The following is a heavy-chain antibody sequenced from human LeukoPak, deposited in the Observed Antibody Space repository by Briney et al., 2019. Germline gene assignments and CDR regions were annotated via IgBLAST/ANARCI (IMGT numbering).Heavy chain of an antibody. CDR1: GGSISSGDYY. D-gene: IGHD5-24*01. V-gene: IGHV4-30-4*01. CDR3: ARDMGDGYNSDAFDI. J-gene: IGHJ3*02. CDR2: IYYSGST. Sequence: SETLSLTCTVSGGSISSGDYYWSWIRQPPGKGLEWIGYIYYSGSTYYNPSLKSRVTISVDTSKNQFSLKLSSVTAADTAVYYCARDMGDGYNSDAFDIWGQGTMVTVPS.